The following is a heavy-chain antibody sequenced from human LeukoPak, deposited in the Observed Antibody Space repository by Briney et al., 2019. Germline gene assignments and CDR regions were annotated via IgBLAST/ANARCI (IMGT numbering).Heavy chain of an antibody. CDR2: IYYSGST. V-gene: IGHV4-39*07. J-gene: IGHJ5*02. Sequence: SETLSLTCTVSGGSISSSIYYWGWIRQPPGKGLEWIGSIYYSGSTYYNPSLKSRVTISVDTSKNQFSLKLSSVTAADTAVYYCAREQYGSGSVDWFDPWGQGTLVTVSS. CDR3: AREQYGSGSVDWFDP. D-gene: IGHD3-10*01. CDR1: GGSISSSIYY.